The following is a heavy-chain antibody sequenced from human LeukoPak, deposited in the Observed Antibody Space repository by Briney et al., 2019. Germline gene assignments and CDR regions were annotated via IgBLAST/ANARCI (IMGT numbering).Heavy chain of an antibody. CDR1: GYTFTSYG. D-gene: IGHD2-15*01. J-gene: IGHJ4*02. CDR3: TLGYCSGGSCYVEDY. V-gene: IGHV1-18*01. CDR2: ISAYNGNT. Sequence: ASAKVSCKASGYTFTSYGISWVRHAPGQGLECMGWISAYNGNTNYAQKLQGRVTMTTDTSTSTAYMELRSLRSDDTAVYYCTLGYCSGGSCYVEDYWGQGTLVTVSS.